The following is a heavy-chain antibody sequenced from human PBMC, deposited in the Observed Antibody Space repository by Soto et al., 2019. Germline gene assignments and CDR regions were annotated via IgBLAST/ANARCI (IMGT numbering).Heavy chain of an antibody. V-gene: IGHV4-34*01. CDR1: GGSFSGYY. CDR2: INHSGST. D-gene: IGHD3-22*01. CDR3: ARGLQDYYDSSGYLGLDY. J-gene: IGHJ4*02. Sequence: SETLSLTCAVYGGSFSGYYWSWIRQPPGKGLEWIGEINHSGSTNYNPSLKSRVTISVDTSKNQFSLKLSSVTAADTAVYYCARGLQDYYDSSGYLGLDYWGQGTLVTVSS.